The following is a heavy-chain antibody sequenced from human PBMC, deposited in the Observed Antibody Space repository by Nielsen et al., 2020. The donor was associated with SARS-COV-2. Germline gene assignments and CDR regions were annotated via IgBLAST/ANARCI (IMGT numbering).Heavy chain of an antibody. J-gene: IGHJ6*02. D-gene: IGHD2-8*01. Sequence: ASVKVSCKASGYTFTSYAMHWVRRAPGQRLEWMGWINAGNGNTKYSQKFQGRVTITRDTSASTAYMELSSLRSEDTAVYYCAREPCTNGVCYHGMDVWGQGTTVTVSS. CDR3: AREPCTNGVCYHGMDV. CDR1: GYTFTSYA. CDR2: INAGNGNT. V-gene: IGHV1-3*01.